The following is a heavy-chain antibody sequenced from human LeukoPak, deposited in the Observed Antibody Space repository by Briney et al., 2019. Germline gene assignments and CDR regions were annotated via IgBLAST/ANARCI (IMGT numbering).Heavy chain of an antibody. J-gene: IGHJ5*02. D-gene: IGHD6-19*01. CDR3: ARDSSGWQRGKYNWFDP. V-gene: IGHV1-46*01. CDR2: INPSGGST. Sequence: GASVKVSCKASGYTFTSYYMHWVRQAPGQGLEWMGIINPSGGSTSYAQKFQGRVTMTRDMSTSTVYMELSSLRSEDTAVYYCARDSSGWQRGKYNWFDPWGQGTLVTVSS. CDR1: GYTFTSYY.